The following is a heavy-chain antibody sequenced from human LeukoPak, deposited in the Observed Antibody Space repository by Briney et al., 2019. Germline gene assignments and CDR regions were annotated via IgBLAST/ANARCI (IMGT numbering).Heavy chain of an antibody. Sequence: PGGSLRLSCAASGFTFSSDIMNWGREAPGKGLGWVSSISSSSSYIYYADSVKGRFTISRDNAKNSLYLQMNSLRAEDTAVYYCARDDIVVVVAATPYYYYYGMDVWGQGTTVTVSS. CDR3: ARDDIVVVVAATPYYYYYGMDV. CDR2: ISSSSSYI. V-gene: IGHV3-21*01. J-gene: IGHJ6*02. CDR1: GFTFSSDI. D-gene: IGHD2-15*01.